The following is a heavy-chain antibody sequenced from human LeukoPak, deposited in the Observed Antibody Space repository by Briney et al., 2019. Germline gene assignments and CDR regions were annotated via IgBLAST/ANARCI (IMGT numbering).Heavy chain of an antibody. CDR2: ISAYNGNT. D-gene: IGHD3-3*01. Sequence: GASVNVSCKASGYTFTSYGISWVRQAPGQGLEWMGWISAYNGNTNYAQKLQGRVTMTTDTSTSTAYMELRSLRSDDTAVYYCARDASDLPPPYYYYGMDVWGQGTTVTVSS. CDR3: ARDASDLPPPYYYYGMDV. J-gene: IGHJ6*02. CDR1: GYTFTSYG. V-gene: IGHV1-18*01.